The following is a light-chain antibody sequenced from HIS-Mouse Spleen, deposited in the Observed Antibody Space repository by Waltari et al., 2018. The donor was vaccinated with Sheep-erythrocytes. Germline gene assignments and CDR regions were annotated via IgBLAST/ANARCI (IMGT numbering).Light chain of an antibody. CDR1: QSISSY. Sequence: DIQLTQSPSSLSASVGDRVTITCRASQSISSYLNWYQQKPGKAPNLLLYAASSLQSGVPSRFSGSGSGTDFTLTISSLQPEDFATYYCQQSYSTPPTFGGGTKVEIK. V-gene: IGKV1-39*01. J-gene: IGKJ4*01. CDR3: QQSYSTPPT. CDR2: AAS.